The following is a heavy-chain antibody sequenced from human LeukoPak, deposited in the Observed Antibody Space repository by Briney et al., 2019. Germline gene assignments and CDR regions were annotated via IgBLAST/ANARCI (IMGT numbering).Heavy chain of an antibody. CDR1: GFTFSSYV. J-gene: IGHJ4*02. D-gene: IGHD3-22*01. CDR2: ISASGLST. CDR3: AKDQMDDSSGYYFDY. Sequence: GGSLRLSCAASGFTFSSYVMSWVRQAPGKGLEWVSGISASGLSTYYADSVKGRFTISRDNSKNTLYLQMNSLRAEDTAVYYCAKDQMDDSSGYYFDYWGQGTLVTVSS. V-gene: IGHV3-23*01.